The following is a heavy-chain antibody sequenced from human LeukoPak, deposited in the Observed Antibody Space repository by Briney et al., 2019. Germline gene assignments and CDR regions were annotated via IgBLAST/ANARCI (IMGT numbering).Heavy chain of an antibody. Sequence: ASVKVSCKASGYTFTDYYMHWVRQAPGQGLEWMGRINPNSGGTDSAQKFQGRVTMTRDTSISTAYMELSRLRSDDTAVYYCATHTTETAIPDNWFDPWGQGTLVTVSS. J-gene: IGHJ5*02. CDR3: ATHTTETAIPDNWFDP. V-gene: IGHV1-2*06. CDR1: GYTFTDYY. D-gene: IGHD2-21*02. CDR2: INPNSGGT.